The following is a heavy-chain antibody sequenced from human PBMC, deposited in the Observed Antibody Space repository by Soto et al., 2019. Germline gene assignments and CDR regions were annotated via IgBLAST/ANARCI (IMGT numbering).Heavy chain of an antibody. CDR1: VISLRTSGVG. Sequence: SGPTLVNPTQTLPLTCTFSVISLRTSGVGVGWIRQPPGKAPEWLALIYWNDDKRYSPSLKSRLTITKDTSKYQVVLTMTDMDPVDTGTYSCAQRIGSCASLAYWGQGSLVTVSS. J-gene: IGHJ4*02. CDR3: AQRIGSCASLAY. CDR2: IYWNDDK. V-gene: IGHV2-5*01. D-gene: IGHD6-25*01.